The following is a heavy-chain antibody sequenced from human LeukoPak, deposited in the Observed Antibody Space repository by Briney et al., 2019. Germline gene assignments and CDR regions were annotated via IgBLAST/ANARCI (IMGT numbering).Heavy chain of an antibody. V-gene: IGHV4-30-2*01. CDR1: GGSISSGGYY. Sequence: PSQTLSLTCTVSGGSISSGGYYWSWIRQPPGKGLEWIGYIYHSGSTYYNPSLKSRVTISVDRSKNQFSLKLSSVTAADTAVYYCARDQELRGPRFDSLIPGIWFDPWGQGTLVTVSS. D-gene: IGHD3-10*01. J-gene: IGHJ5*02. CDR2: IYHSGST. CDR3: ARDQELRGPRFDSLIPGIWFDP.